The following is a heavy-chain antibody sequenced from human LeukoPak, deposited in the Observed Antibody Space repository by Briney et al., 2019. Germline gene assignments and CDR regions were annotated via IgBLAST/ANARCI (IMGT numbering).Heavy chain of an antibody. CDR2: ITGSSTWT. CDR1: GFTFRTYG. Sequence: PGGSLRLSCEASGFTFRTYGMTWVRQAPGKGLEWVSGITGSSTWTYYADSVRGRFTISRDNSKNTLHLQMNNLTADDTAIYYCARELVSLGTGYFDLWGRGTLVPVSS. CDR3: ARELVSLGTGYFDL. V-gene: IGHV3-23*01. D-gene: IGHD7-27*01. J-gene: IGHJ2*01.